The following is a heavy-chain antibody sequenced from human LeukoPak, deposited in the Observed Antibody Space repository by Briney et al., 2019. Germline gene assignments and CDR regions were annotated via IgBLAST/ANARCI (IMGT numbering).Heavy chain of an antibody. CDR1: GFTFSTYS. J-gene: IGHJ4*02. D-gene: IGHD6-19*01. Sequence: GGSLRLSCAASGFTFSTYSMNWVRQAPGKGLEWISYISSSAITIYYADSVGGRFTISRDNAKNSLYLQMNSLRDEDTAVYYCASTFVGSSGWYPFDYWGQGALVTVSS. CDR3: ASTFVGSSGWYPFDY. CDR2: ISSSAITI. V-gene: IGHV3-48*02.